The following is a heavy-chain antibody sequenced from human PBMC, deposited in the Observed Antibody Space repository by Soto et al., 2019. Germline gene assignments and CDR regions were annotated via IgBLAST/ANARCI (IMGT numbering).Heavy chain of an antibody. CDR3: ARKQAGFFYGIDY. CDR1: GGSISTGGYY. CDR2: IDGSGYT. Sequence: SETLSLTCTVSGGSISTGGYYWSWIRQYPGKGLEWLGYIDGSGYTFYNPSLQSRLTLSMDTSKNQFSLKLSSATAADTAVYFCARKQAGFFYGIDYWGQGTLVTVSS. V-gene: IGHV4-31*03. J-gene: IGHJ4*02. D-gene: IGHD3-3*01.